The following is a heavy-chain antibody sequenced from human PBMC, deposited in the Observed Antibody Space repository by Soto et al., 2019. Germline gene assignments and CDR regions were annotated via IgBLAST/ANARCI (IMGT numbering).Heavy chain of an antibody. J-gene: IGHJ4*02. V-gene: IGHV3-30-3*01. D-gene: IGHD6-19*01. Sequence: QVQLVESGGGVVQPGRSLRLSCAASGFTFSSYAMHWVRQAPGKGLEWVAVISYDGSNKYYADSVKGRFTISRDNSKNTLYLQMNSLRAEDTAVYYCASPGYSSGWNYPTYFDYWGQGTLVTVSS. CDR2: ISYDGSNK. CDR1: GFTFSSYA. CDR3: ASPGYSSGWNYPTYFDY.